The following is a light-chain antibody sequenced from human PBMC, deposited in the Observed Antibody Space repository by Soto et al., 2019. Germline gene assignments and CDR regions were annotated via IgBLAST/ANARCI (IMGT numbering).Light chain of an antibody. Sequence: EIVLTQSPGTLSLSPGERATPSCRASQSVRNDHVAWYQQKTGQAPRLLIYGSSTRATGIPARFSGSGSGTEFTLTISSLQSEDFAVYYCQQYNNWITFGQGTRLEIK. J-gene: IGKJ5*01. V-gene: IGKV3-15*01. CDR1: QSVRND. CDR2: GSS. CDR3: QQYNNWIT.